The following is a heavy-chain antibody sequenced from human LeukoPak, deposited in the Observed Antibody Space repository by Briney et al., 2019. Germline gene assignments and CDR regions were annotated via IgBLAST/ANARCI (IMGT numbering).Heavy chain of an antibody. CDR3: ARTAAGTFFDY. D-gene: IGHD6-13*01. V-gene: IGHV3-30*03. CDR1: GFTFTTYG. J-gene: IGHJ4*02. Sequence: GGSLRLSCAASGFTFTTYGIHWVRQAPGKGLEWVPIISYDGSDKYYADSVKGRFTISRDNSKNTLYLQMNSLRAEDTAVYYCARTAAGTFFDYWGQGTLVTVSS. CDR2: ISYDGSDK.